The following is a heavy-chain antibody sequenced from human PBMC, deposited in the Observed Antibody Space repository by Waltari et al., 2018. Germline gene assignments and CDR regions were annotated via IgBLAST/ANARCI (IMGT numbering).Heavy chain of an antibody. J-gene: IGHJ4*02. Sequence: QVQLQQWGAGLLKPSETLSLTGAVYGGSFSGYYWCWIRQPPGTGLEWIGEIHHSGSTNYNPSLKSRVTISVDTAKNQFSLKLSSVTAADTAVYYCARSGRNYDFWSGYRGVDYWGQGTLVTVSS. CDR2: IHHSGST. D-gene: IGHD3-3*01. CDR1: GGSFSGYY. V-gene: IGHV4-34*01. CDR3: ARSGRNYDFWSGYRGVDY.